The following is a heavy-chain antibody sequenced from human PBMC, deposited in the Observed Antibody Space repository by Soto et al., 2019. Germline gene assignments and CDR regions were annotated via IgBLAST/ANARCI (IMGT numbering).Heavy chain of an antibody. V-gene: IGHV5-51*01. CDR2: VYPGDSNT. Sequence: GESLKISCKGSGYRFTTYWIGWVRQMPGKGLEWMGIVYPGDSNTIYSPSFRGQVTISADKSISTAYLQWSSLKASDTAIYYCASGVDSNTWSLYWGQGTLVTVSS. CDR1: GYRFTTYW. J-gene: IGHJ4*02. CDR3: ASGVDSNTWSLY. D-gene: IGHD6-13*01.